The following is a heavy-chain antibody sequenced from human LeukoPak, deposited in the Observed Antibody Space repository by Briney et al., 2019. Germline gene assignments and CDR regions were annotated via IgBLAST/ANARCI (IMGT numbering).Heavy chain of an antibody. CDR2: IYYSGST. D-gene: IGHD3-22*01. V-gene: IGHV4-59*01. Sequence: SETLSLTCTVSGGSISSYYWSWIRQPPGKGLEWIGYIYYSGSTNYNPSLKSRVTISVDTSKNQFSLKLSSVTAADTAVYYCAKANYDSRRGYFDYWGQGTLVTVSS. J-gene: IGHJ4*02. CDR1: GGSISSYY. CDR3: AKANYDSRRGYFDY.